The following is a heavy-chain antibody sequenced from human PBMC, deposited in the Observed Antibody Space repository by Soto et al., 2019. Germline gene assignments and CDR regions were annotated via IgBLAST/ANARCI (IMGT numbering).Heavy chain of an antibody. CDR3: ARDGKSTRGIYYYYGMDV. CDR1: GGALSSYP. J-gene: IGHJ6*02. D-gene: IGHD6-13*01. CDR2: IIPIFGTA. V-gene: IGHV1-69*05. Sequence: VKGDCKTAGGALSSYPISWVRQDKGQGLEWMGGIIPIFGTANYAQKFQGRVTITTDESTSTAYMELSSLRSEDTAVYYCARDGKSTRGIYYYYGMDVWGQGTTVTVSS.